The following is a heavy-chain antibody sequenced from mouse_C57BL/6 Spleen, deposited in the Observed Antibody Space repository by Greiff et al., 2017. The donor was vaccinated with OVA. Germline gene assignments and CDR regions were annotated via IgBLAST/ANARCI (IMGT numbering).Heavy chain of an antibody. CDR1: GYTFTGYW. V-gene: IGHV1-9*01. CDR3: ARWAPHYYGSSSAWFAY. Sequence: QVQLQQSGAELMKPGASVKLSCKATGYTFTGYWIEWVKQRPGHGLEWIGEILPGSGSTNYNEKFKGKATFTADTSSNTAYMQLSSLTTEDSAIYYCARWAPHYYGSSSAWFAYWGQGTLVTVSA. D-gene: IGHD1-1*01. J-gene: IGHJ3*01. CDR2: ILPGSGST.